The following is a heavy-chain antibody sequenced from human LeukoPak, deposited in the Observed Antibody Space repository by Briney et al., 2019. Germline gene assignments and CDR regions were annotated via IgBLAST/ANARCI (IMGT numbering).Heavy chain of an antibody. V-gene: IGHV3-30-3*01. CDR3: ARANSSAWHNFDF. CDR2: TSYDGSD. D-gene: IGHD6-19*01. Sequence: PGGSLRLSCAASGFTFSRYAMHWVRQAPGKGLEWVAVTSYDGSDYYADSVKGRFTISRDNSRDTLYLEMNSLRAEDRGVYYCARANSSAWHNFDFWGQGTLVTVSS. CDR1: GFTFSRYA. J-gene: IGHJ4*02.